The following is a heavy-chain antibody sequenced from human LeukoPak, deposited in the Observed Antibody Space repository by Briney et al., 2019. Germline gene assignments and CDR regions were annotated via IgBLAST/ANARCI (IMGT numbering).Heavy chain of an antibody. CDR1: GYTFTSYY. D-gene: IGHD6-13*01. CDR2: INPSGGST. Sequence: ASVEVSCKASGYTFTSYYMHWVRQAPGQGLEWMGIINPSGGSTSYAQKFQGRVTMTRDTSTSTVYMELSSLRSEDTAVYYCARDLFSPDEWAAGLPWGQGTLVTVSS. J-gene: IGHJ5*02. V-gene: IGHV1-46*01. CDR3: ARDLFSPDEWAAGLP.